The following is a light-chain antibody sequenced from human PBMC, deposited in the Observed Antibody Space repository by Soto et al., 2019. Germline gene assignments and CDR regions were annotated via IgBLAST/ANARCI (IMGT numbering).Light chain of an antibody. Sequence: QSALTQPASVSVSPGQSITISCTGTSSDVGGYNYVSWYQQHPGKAPKLMIYEVSNRPSGVSNRFSGSKSGNTASLTISGLQAEDEADYYCSSYTTTNTYVFGTGTKV. V-gene: IGLV2-14*01. CDR1: SSDVGGYNY. J-gene: IGLJ1*01. CDR2: EVS. CDR3: SSYTTTNTYV.